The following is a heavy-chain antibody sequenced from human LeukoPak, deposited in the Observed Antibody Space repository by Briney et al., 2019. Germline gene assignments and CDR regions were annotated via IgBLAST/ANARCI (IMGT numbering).Heavy chain of an antibody. Sequence: GASVKVSCKASNYTFIRYGITWVRQAPGQGLEWLAWISPYNGNTKYAQKFQGRVTMTTDTSTSTAYMELRSLTSDDTAVYYCAREESIGRYRFLHDSWGQGTLVTVSS. CDR1: NYTFIRYG. J-gene: IGHJ4*02. CDR3: AREESIGRYRFLHDS. V-gene: IGHV1-18*01. CDR2: ISPYNGNT. D-gene: IGHD1-26*01.